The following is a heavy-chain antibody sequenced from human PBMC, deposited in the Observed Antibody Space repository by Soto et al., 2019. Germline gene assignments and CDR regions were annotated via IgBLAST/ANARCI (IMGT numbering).Heavy chain of an antibody. CDR2: INHSGST. V-gene: IGHV4-34*01. CDR3: ARGPPSTYYYDRSGRNFDP. D-gene: IGHD3-22*01. Sequence: QVQLQQWGAGLLKPSETLSLTCAVYGGSFSGYYWSWIRQPPGKGLEWIGEINHSGSTNYNPSLKSRVTISVDTSKNQFSLKRSSVTAADTAVYYCARGPPSTYYYDRSGRNFDPWGQGTLVTVSS. J-gene: IGHJ5*02. CDR1: GGSFSGYY.